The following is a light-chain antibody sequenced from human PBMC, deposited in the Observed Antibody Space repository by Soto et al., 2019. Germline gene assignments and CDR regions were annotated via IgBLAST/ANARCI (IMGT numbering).Light chain of an antibody. CDR3: QQYNDWPPSIT. CDR1: QSVSSN. Sequence: EIVMTQSPATLSVSPGESVTLSCRASQSVSSNLAWYQQSSGQAPRLLIFGASTRATGIPARFSGSGSGTQFILTISSLQSEDYAVYYCQQYNDWPPSITFGQGTRLEIK. V-gene: IGKV3-15*01. J-gene: IGKJ5*01. CDR2: GAS.